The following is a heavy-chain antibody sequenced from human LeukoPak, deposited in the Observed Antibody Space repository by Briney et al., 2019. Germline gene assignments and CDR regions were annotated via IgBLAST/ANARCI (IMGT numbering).Heavy chain of an antibody. D-gene: IGHD3-22*01. Sequence: VASVKVSCKASGGTFSSYAISWVRQAPGQGLEWMGWINTNTGNPTYAQGFTGRFVFSLDTSVSTAYLQISSLKAEDTAVYYCARQSHDSSGYYQYYFDYWGQGTLVTVSS. CDR1: GGTFSSYA. CDR2: INTNTGNP. CDR3: ARQSHDSSGYYQYYFDY. J-gene: IGHJ4*02. V-gene: IGHV7-4-1*02.